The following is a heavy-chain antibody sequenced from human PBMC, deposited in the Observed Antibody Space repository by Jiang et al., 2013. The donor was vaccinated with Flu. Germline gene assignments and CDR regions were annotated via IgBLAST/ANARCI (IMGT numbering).Heavy chain of an antibody. J-gene: IGHJ4*02. CDR1: GFSLGTSGMR. CDR3: ARNGYSSGWYYFDY. CDR2: IEWDDDT. D-gene: IGHD6-19*01. Sequence: KPTQTLTLTCTFSGFSLGTSGMRVSWIRQPPGKALEWLARIEWDDDTFYSTSLKTRLTISKDTSKNQVVLTVTNMDPVDTATYYCARNGYSSGWYYFDYWGQGTLVTVSS. V-gene: IGHV2-70*04.